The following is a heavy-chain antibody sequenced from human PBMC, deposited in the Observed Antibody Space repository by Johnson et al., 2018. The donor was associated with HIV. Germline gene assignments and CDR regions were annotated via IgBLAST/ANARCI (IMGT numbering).Heavy chain of an antibody. CDR1: GFTFSSYA. CDR3: AKVLVAGDAFDI. Sequence: QVQLVESGGGLVQPGGSLRLSCAASGFTFSSYALHWVRQAPGTGLEWVAVISYDGSTKYYAASVKGRFTISRDNSKNTLYLQMNSLRAEDTAVYYCAKVLVAGDAFDIWGQGTMVTVSS. V-gene: IGHV3-30-3*01. J-gene: IGHJ3*02. CDR2: ISYDGSTK. D-gene: IGHD2-15*01.